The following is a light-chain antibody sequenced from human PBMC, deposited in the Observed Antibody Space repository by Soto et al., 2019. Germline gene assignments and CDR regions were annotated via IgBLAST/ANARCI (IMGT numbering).Light chain of an antibody. J-gene: IGKJ4*01. V-gene: IGKV3D-15*01. CDR3: QQYNNWSPLP. CDR1: QNIDNN. Sequence: EIVMTQSPATLSVSPGDRVTLSCRASQNIDNNLAWYQQRPGQPPRLLIYGASTRANGIPARFSGSGSGTEFTLTISRLQSEDFAVYCCQQYNNWSPLPFGGGTKVEIK. CDR2: GAS.